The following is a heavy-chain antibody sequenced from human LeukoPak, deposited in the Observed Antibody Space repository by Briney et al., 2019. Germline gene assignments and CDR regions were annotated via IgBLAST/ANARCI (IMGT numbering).Heavy chain of an antibody. J-gene: IGHJ4*02. CDR1: GFTFGDYA. V-gene: IGHV3-15*01. CDR2: IKSEADGGTT. Sequence: GGSLRLSCTASGFTFGDYAMSWIRQAPGKGLEWVGRIKSEADGGTTDYAAPVKGRFTISRDDSKNTVYMQTNSLKIEDTAVYYCTTGGYYFDYWGQGTLVTVSS. D-gene: IGHD2-15*01. CDR3: TTGGYYFDY.